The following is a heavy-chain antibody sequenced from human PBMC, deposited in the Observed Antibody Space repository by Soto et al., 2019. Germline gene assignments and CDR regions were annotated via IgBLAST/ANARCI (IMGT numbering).Heavy chain of an antibody. CDR3: AAHAGPTYGPLDY. J-gene: IGHJ4*02. V-gene: IGHV4-59*12. D-gene: IGHD3-10*01. CDR1: GGSISSYY. CDR2: ISYSGSA. Sequence: SETLSLTCTVSGGSISSYYWSWIRQPPGKGLEWIGYISYSGSANYNPSLKGRVSISVDKSRIQLSLKVNSMTAADTAVYYCAAHAGPTYGPLDYWGRGTLVTVSS.